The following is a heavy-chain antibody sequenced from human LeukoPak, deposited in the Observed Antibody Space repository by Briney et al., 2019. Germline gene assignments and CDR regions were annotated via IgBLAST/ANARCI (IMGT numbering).Heavy chain of an antibody. Sequence: GGSLRLSCAASGFTFSSYAMSWVRQAPGKGLEWVSAISGSGGSTYYADSVKGRFTISRDNSKNTLYLQMNSLRAEDTAVYHCAKGTNQLLYFMGAVYYYYMDVWGKGTTVTVSS. CDR2: ISGSGGST. V-gene: IGHV3-23*01. D-gene: IGHD2-2*02. CDR3: AKGTNQLLYFMGAVYYYYMDV. CDR1: GFTFSSYA. J-gene: IGHJ6*03.